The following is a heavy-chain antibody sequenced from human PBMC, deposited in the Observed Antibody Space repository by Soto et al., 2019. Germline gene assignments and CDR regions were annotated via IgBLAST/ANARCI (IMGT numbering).Heavy chain of an antibody. CDR1: GFSLRSYA. V-gene: IGHV3-23*01. CDR3: AKDKVDCSSTSCYGDAFDI. J-gene: IGHJ3*02. CDR2: ISGSGGST. D-gene: IGHD2-2*01. Sequence: GGSLRLSCAASGFSLRSYAMSWVRQAPGKGLEWVSAISGSGGSTYYADSVKGRFTISRDNSKNTLYLQMNSLRAEDTAVYYCAKDKVDCSSTSCYGDAFDIWGQGTMVTVSS.